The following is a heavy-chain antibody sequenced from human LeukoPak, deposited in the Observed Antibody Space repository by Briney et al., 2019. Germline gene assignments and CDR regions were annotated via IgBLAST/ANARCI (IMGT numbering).Heavy chain of an antibody. J-gene: IGHJ5*02. Sequence: GGSLRLSCAASGFTFSSYSMNWVRQAPGKGLEWVSSVSSSSSYIYYADSVKGRFTISRDNAKNSLYLQMNSLRAEDTAVYYCARNKRLSIAEGWFDPWGQGTLVTVSS. D-gene: IGHD6-6*01. CDR1: GFTFSSYS. CDR3: ARNKRLSIAEGWFDP. CDR2: VSSSSSYI. V-gene: IGHV3-21*01.